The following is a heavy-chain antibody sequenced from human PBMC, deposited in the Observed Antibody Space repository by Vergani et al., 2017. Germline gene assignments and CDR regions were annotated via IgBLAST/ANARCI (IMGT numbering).Heavy chain of an antibody. CDR3: ARLRTYYDFWSGLFFDY. CDR1: GYSFTSYW. Sequence: EVQLVQSGAEVKKPGESLKISCKGSGYSFTSYWIGWVRQMPGKGLEWMGIIYPGDSDTRYSPSFQGQVTISADKSISTAYLQWSSLKASGTAMYYCARLRTYYDFWSGLFFDYWGQGTLVTVSS. D-gene: IGHD3-3*01. CDR2: IYPGDSDT. J-gene: IGHJ4*02. V-gene: IGHV5-51*01.